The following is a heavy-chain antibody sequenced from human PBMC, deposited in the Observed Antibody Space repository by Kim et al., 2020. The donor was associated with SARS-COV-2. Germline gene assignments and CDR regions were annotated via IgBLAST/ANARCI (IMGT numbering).Heavy chain of an antibody. J-gene: IGHJ4*02. V-gene: IGHV3-15*01. CDR3: TTGSRSTSNIDY. CDR1: GFTFSNAW. D-gene: IGHD2-2*01. CDR2: IKSKTDGGTT. Sequence: GGSLRLSCAASGFTFSNAWMSWVRQAPGKGLEWVGRIKSKTDGGTTDYAAPVKGRFTISRDDSKNTLYLQMNSLKTEDTAVYYCTTGSRSTSNIDYWGQGTLVTVSS.